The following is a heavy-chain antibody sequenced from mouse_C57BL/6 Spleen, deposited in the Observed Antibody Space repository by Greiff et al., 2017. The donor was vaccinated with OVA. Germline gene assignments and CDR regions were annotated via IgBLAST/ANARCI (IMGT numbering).Heavy chain of an antibody. J-gene: IGHJ4*01. Sequence: VKLQQSGPELVKPGASVKISCKASGYAFSSSWMNWVKQRPGKGLEWIGRIYPGDGDTNYNGKFKGKATLTADKSSSTAYMQLSSLTSEDSAVYFCATDHYYAMDYWGQGTSVTVSS. V-gene: IGHV1-82*01. CDR1: GYAFSSSW. CDR3: ATDHYYAMDY. CDR2: IYPGDGDT.